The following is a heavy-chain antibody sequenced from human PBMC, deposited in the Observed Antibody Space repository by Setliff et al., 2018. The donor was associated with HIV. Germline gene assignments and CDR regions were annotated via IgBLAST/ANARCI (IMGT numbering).Heavy chain of an antibody. D-gene: IGHD1-26*01. Sequence: GASVKVSCKASGGTFSSFAISWVRQAPGQGLEWMGGIIPIFGTGNYAQKFQGRLTMTTDTSSTTAFLELRSLRSDDTAMYYCARDRRYSGTYHIDYWGQGTRVTVSS. CDR3: ARDRRYSGTYHIDY. V-gene: IGHV1-69*05. CDR2: IIPIFGTG. CDR1: GGTFSSFA. J-gene: IGHJ4*02.